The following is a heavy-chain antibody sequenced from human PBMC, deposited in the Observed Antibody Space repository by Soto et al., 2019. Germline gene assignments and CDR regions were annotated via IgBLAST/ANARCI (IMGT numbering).Heavy chain of an antibody. CDR3: ARGQRFSDSFDP. V-gene: IGHV4-61*02. D-gene: IGHD3-3*01. CDR2: IYSSGGT. J-gene: IGHJ5*02. CDR1: GGSISSSSYY. Sequence: SETLSLTCTVSGGSISSSSYYWTWVRQPAGKGLEWIGRIYSSGGTKYNPSLKSRVDMSLDMSKNQFSLRLSSVTAADTAVYYCARGQRFSDSFDPWGQGTLVTVSS.